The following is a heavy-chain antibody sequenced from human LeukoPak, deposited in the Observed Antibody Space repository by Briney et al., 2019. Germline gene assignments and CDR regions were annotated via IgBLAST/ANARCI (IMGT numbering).Heavy chain of an antibody. CDR2: IYTSGST. CDR1: GGSISSYY. CDR3: ARDRIVVVPAAIADWFDP. D-gene: IGHD2-2*02. V-gene: IGHV4-4*07. J-gene: IGHJ5*02. Sequence: SETLSLTCTVSGGSISSYYWSWIRQPAGKRLEWIGRIYTSGSTNYNPSLKSRVTMSVDTSKNQFSLKLSSVTAADTAVYYCARDRIVVVPAAIADWFDPWGQGTLVTVSS.